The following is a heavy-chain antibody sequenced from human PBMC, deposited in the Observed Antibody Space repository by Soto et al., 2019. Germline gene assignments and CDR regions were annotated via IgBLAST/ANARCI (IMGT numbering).Heavy chain of an antibody. D-gene: IGHD2-8*01. CDR1: GYTFTSYG. V-gene: IGHV1-18*01. CDR2: ISAYNGNT. Sequence: ASVKVSCKASGYTFTSYGISWVRQAPGQGLEWMGWISAYNGNTNYAQKLQGRVTMTTDTSTSTAYMELRRLRSDDTAVYYCARDPVRYCTNGVCYMTYWDWFDPWGQGTLVTVS. J-gene: IGHJ5*02. CDR3: ARDPVRYCTNGVCYMTYWDWFDP.